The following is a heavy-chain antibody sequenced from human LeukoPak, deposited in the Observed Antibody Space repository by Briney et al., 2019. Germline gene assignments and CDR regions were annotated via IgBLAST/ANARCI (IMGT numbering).Heavy chain of an antibody. CDR3: AKSMMITFGGVIINYYYNGMDV. D-gene: IGHD3-16*02. J-gene: IGHJ6*02. Sequence: GGSLRLSCAASGFTFSSYAMSWVRQAPGQGLEWVSAISGGDDSTYYADSVKGRFTISRDNSKNTLYLQMNSLRAEDTAVYYCAKSMMITFGGVIINYYYNGMDVWGQGTTVTVSS. CDR1: GFTFSSYA. CDR2: ISGGDDST. V-gene: IGHV3-23*01.